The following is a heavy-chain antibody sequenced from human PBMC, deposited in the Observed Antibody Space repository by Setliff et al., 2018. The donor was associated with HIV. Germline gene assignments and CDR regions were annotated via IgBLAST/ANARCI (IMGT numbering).Heavy chain of an antibody. Sequence: TLSLTCTVSGGSISSGSYYWSWIRQPAGKGLEWIGRIYTSGSTNYNPSLKSRVTISVDTSKNQFSLKLSSVTAADTAVYYCARGERYSSSWYEGDNGFDPWGQGTLVTVSS. D-gene: IGHD6-13*01. J-gene: IGHJ5*02. CDR1: GGSISSGSYY. CDR2: IYTSGST. V-gene: IGHV4-61*02. CDR3: ARGERYSSSWYEGDNGFDP.